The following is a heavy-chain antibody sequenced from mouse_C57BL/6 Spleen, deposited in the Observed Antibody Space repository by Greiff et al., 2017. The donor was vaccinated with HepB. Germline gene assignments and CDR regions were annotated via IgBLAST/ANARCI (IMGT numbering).Heavy chain of an antibody. CDR3: AKEGYYCSYYYAMDY. CDR2: IWRGGST. CDR1: GFSLTSYG. V-gene: IGHV2-5*01. J-gene: IGHJ4*01. D-gene: IGHD1-1*01. Sequence: VHLVESGPGLVQPSQSLSITCTVSGFSLTSYGVHWVRQSPGKGLEWLGVIWRGGSTDYNAAFMSRLSITKDNSKSQVFFKMNSLQADDTAIYYVAKEGYYCSYYYAMDYWGQGTSVTVSS.